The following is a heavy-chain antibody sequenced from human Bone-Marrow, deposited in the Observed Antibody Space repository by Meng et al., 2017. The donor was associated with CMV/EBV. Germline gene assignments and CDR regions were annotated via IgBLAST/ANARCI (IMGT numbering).Heavy chain of an antibody. CDR2: IYPNSGGT. Sequence: ASVKVSCKASGYTFTSYGISWMRQAPGQGLEWVGCIYPNSGGTAYAQRFQGRVTMTRDTSINTAYMEMSRLTSDDTAVYYCARENWVFDYWGQGTLVTVSS. V-gene: IGHV1-2*02. CDR3: ARENWVFDY. J-gene: IGHJ4*02. CDR1: GYTFTSYG. D-gene: IGHD7-27*01.